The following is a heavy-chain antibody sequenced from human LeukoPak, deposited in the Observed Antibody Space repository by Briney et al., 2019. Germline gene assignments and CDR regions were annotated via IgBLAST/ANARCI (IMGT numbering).Heavy chain of an antibody. CDR3: ARAYPRIGKDY. Sequence: SETLSLTCAVYGGSFSGYYWSWIRQPPGKELEWIGEINHSGSTNYNPSLKSRVTISVDTSKNQFSLKLSSVTAADTAVYYCARAYPRIGKDYWGQGTLVTVSS. D-gene: IGHD2/OR15-2a*01. J-gene: IGHJ4*02. V-gene: IGHV4-34*01. CDR2: INHSGST. CDR1: GGSFSGYY.